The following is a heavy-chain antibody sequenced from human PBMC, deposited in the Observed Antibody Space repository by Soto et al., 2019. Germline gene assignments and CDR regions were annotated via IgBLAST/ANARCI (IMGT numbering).Heavy chain of an antibody. CDR2: IYYSGSI. CDR1: GGSISSYY. CDR3: ARCLFSYGARFDP. J-gene: IGHJ5*02. D-gene: IGHD1-26*01. V-gene: IGHV4-59*01. Sequence: PXXTLSLPFTVSGGSISSYYWRWILQPPGKGLEWIGYIYYSGSINYNPSLKSRVTISVDTSKNQFSLKLSSVNAADTAVYYCARCLFSYGARFDPWGQGTLVTVSS.